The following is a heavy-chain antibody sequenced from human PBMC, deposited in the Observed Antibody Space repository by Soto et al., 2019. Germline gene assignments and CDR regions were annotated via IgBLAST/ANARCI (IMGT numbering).Heavy chain of an antibody. Sequence: EVQLLESGGGLVQPGGSLRLSCAASGFTFSSYAMSWVRQAPGKGLEWVSAISGSGGSTYYADSVKGRFTISRDNSKNSLYLQMNSLRAEDTAVYYCARGAGATRWEYLDYWGQGTLVTVSS. CDR3: ARGAGATRWEYLDY. V-gene: IGHV3-23*01. CDR2: ISGSGGST. J-gene: IGHJ4*02. CDR1: GFTFSSYA. D-gene: IGHD1-26*01.